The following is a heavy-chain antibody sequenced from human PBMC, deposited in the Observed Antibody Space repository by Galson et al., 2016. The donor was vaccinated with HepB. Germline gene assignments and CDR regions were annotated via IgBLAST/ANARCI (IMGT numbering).Heavy chain of an antibody. CDR3: TWKNEYWPG. Sequence: SLRLSCAASGYAFNTYWMSWVRQTPGKGLEWVANINLDGSEKFYVESVKGRFTISRDNAKNSLYLQMNSLRDEATSGYYCTWKNEYWPGWGQGTLVSVSS. J-gene: IGHJ4*02. D-gene: IGHD1/OR15-1a*01. V-gene: IGHV3-7*01. CDR2: INLDGSEK. CDR1: GYAFNTYW.